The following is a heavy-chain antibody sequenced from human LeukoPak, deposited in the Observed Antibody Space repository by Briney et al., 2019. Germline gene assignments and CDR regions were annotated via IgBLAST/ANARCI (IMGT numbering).Heavy chain of an antibody. V-gene: IGHV4-34*01. CDR2: INHSGST. CDR3: ARADDIVVVPAAYFDY. J-gene: IGHJ4*02. CDR1: GGSFSGYY. D-gene: IGHD2-2*01. Sequence: PSETLSLTCAVYGGSFSGYYWSWIRQPPGKGLEWIGDINHSGSTNYNPSLKSRVTISVDTSKNQFSLKLSSVTAADTAVYYCARADDIVVVPAAYFDYWGQGTLVTVSS.